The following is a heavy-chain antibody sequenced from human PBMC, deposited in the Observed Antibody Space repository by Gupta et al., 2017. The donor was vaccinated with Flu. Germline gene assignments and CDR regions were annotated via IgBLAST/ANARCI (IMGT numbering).Heavy chain of an antibody. Sequence: QVQLQQWGAGLLKPSETLSLTRAVYGGSFSGYYWSWIRQPPGKGLEWIGEISHSGSTNYNLFCKSRVNISVDTSKNQYSLKLSSEKHADTAVYYCAILGKDRSGYYLDYWGQGTLVNVS. D-gene: IGHD3-22*01. V-gene: IGHV4-34*01. CDR3: AILGKDRSGYYLDY. CDR2: ISHSGST. CDR1: GGSFSGYY. J-gene: IGHJ4*02.